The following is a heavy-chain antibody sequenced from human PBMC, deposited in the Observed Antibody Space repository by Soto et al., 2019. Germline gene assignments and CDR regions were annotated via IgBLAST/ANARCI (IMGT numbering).Heavy chain of an antibody. D-gene: IGHD3-10*01. CDR2: INTKFGDT. Sequence: QVQLVQSGAEVKEPGDSVRVSCEASGYTFTAYYIHWVRQAPGQGLEWMGWINTKFGDTTYAQDFQGRVSMTRDMYISTVYMEWRTLTSGDTAIYYCARTMDYYYGPGSGNGHGFWGQGTTVTVFS. V-gene: IGHV1-2*02. J-gene: IGHJ6*02. CDR3: ARTMDYYYGPGSGNGHGF. CDR1: GYTFTAYY.